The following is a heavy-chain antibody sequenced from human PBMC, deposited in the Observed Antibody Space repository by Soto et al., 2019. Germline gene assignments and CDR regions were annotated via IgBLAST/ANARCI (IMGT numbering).Heavy chain of an antibody. Sequence: PGGSLRLSCAASGFPFSSTDMTWVRQAPGKGPEWVSTIDGSGGTTYYADSVKGRFTISRDNSINTVFLQMNSLRADDTALYFCAKNSGWFNTWGQGALVTVSS. CDR1: GFPFSSTD. CDR3: AKNSGWFNT. J-gene: IGHJ5*02. V-gene: IGHV3-23*01. D-gene: IGHD3-10*01. CDR2: IDGSGGTT.